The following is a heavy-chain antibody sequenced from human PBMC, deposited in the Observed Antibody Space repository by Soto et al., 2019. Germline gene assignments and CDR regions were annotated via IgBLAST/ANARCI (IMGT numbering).Heavy chain of an antibody. CDR2: IYYSGST. Sequence: PSETLSLTCTVSGGSISSYYWSWIRQHPGKGLEWIGYIYYSGSTYYNPSLKSRVTISVDTSKNQFSLKLSSVTAADTAVYYCARKSGYSYGYNYFDYWGQGTLVTVSS. D-gene: IGHD5-18*01. J-gene: IGHJ4*02. CDR3: ARKSGYSYGYNYFDY. CDR1: GGSISSYY. V-gene: IGHV4-59*06.